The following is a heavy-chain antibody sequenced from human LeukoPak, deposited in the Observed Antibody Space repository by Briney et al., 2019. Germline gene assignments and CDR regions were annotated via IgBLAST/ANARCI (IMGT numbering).Heavy chain of an antibody. V-gene: IGHV3-33*06. D-gene: IGHD3-10*01. CDR3: AKDRLWFGELSGNWFDP. CDR2: IWYDGSNK. CDR1: GFTFSSYG. J-gene: IGHJ5*02. Sequence: GGSLRLSCAASGFTFSSYGMHWVRQAPGKGLEWVAVIWYDGSNKYYADSVEGRFTISRDNSKNTLYLQMNSLRAEDTAVYYCAKDRLWFGELSGNWFDPWGQGTLVTVSS.